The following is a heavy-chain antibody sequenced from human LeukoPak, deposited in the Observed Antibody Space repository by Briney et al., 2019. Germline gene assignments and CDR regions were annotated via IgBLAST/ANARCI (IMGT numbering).Heavy chain of an antibody. V-gene: IGHV1-46*01. CDR3: ARDSTEKSHFQH. CDR1: GYTFTSYY. J-gene: IGHJ1*01. CDR2: INPSGGST. Sequence: ASVKASCKASGYTFTSYYMHWVRQAPGQGLEWMGIINPSGGSTSYAQKFQGRVTMTRDMSTSTVYMELSSLRSEDTAVYYCARDSTEKSHFQHWGQGTLVTVSS.